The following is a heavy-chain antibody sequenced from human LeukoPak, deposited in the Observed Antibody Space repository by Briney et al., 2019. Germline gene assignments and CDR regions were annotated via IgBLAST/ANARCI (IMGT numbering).Heavy chain of an antibody. D-gene: IGHD3-22*01. V-gene: IGHV5-51*01. CDR2: IYPGDSDT. CDR3: ARHRTYYYDSSGYYYGPLDY. Sequence: RGESLKISCKGSGYSFTSYWIGWVRQMPGKGLEWMGIIYPGDSDTRYSPSFQGQVTISADKSISTAYLQWSSLKASDTVMYYCARHRTYYYDSSGYYYGPLDYWGQGTLVTVSS. J-gene: IGHJ4*02. CDR1: GYSFTSYW.